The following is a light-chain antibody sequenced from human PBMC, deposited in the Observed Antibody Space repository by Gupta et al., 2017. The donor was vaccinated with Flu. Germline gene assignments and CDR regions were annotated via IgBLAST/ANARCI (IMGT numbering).Light chain of an antibody. CDR3: QQYNSLPLL. Sequence: DIQMTQSPSSLSASVGDRVTITCRASQDISNYLDWYQQKPGKAPKLLIYGASTLQSGVPSRFSGSGSGTDFTLTISSLQSEDIAVYYCQQYNSLPLLFGRGTKVDIK. V-gene: IGKV1-33*01. CDR1: QDISNY. CDR2: GAS. J-gene: IGKJ3*01.